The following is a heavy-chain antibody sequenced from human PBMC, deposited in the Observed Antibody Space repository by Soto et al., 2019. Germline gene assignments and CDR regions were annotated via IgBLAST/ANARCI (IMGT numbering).Heavy chain of an antibody. CDR2: IWYAGSNK. CDR1: GFTFRSYA. Sequence: QVQLVASGGGVAQSGRSLRLSCAASGFTFRSYAMHWFRQAPGKGRQWVAVIWYAGSNKYYADSVKGRFTISRDNSKNTLDVEIKSLIAEDTAVYWCARGVLVAASVAFDLWGQGTMVTVSS. CDR3: ARGVLVAASVAFDL. J-gene: IGHJ3*01. V-gene: IGHV3-33*01. D-gene: IGHD2-15*01.